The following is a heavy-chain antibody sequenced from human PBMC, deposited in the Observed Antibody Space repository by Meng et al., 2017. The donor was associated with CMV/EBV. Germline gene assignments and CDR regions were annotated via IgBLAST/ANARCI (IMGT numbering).Heavy chain of an antibody. Sequence: QGQLQVPRQARGRLSPTHASPRSASAASVSSGTNHGSWIRQPAGKGLEWIGQIYPNGISYDNPSLESRLTISVDTSKNEFSLKLWSVTAADTAVYYCASYVAGDGGRGSWGQGVLVTVSS. CDR3: ASYVAGDGGRGS. J-gene: IGHJ5*02. CDR2: IYPNGIS. D-gene: IGHD3-16*01. CDR1: AASVSSGTNH. V-gene: IGHV4-61*02.